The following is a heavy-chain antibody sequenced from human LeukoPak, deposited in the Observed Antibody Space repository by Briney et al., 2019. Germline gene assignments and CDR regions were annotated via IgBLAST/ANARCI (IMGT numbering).Heavy chain of an antibody. CDR1: GFTFNSYT. CDR2: ITSSGSTV. J-gene: IGHJ6*03. CDR3: ARVGSSSKYYYYMDV. V-gene: IGHV3-48*04. D-gene: IGHD3-10*01. Sequence: QAGGSLRLSCAASGFTFNSYTMNWVRQAPGKGLEWVSYITSSGSTVYYADSVKGRFTISRDNAKNSLYLQMQSPTAEDTAVYFCARVGSSSKYYYYMDVWGKGTTVTVSS.